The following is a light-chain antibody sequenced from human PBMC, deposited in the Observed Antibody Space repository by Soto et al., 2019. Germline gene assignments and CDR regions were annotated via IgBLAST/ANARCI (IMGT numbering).Light chain of an antibody. V-gene: IGKV3-11*01. J-gene: IGKJ4*01. CDR3: QQRSNWPLT. Sequence: NVFTQSPRTLSFSSGGKDTPPPRASQSVSSYLAWYQQKPGQAPRLLIYDASNRATGIPARFSGSGSGTDFTLTISSLEPEDFAVYYCQQRSNWPLTFGGGTKVDIK. CDR1: QSVSSY. CDR2: DAS.